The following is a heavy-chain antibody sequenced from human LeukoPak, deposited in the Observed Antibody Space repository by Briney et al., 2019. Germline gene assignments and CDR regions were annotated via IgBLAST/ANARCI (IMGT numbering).Heavy chain of an antibody. CDR1: GGSISSGGYY. Sequence: SQTLSLTFTVPGGSISSGGYYWSWIRQHPGKGLEWIGYIYYIGSTYYNPSLKSRVTISVETSKNQFSLKLSSVTAADTAVYYCASRPCSSTSCYWSFDYWGQGTLVTVSS. J-gene: IGHJ4*02. D-gene: IGHD2-2*01. CDR2: IYYIGST. CDR3: ASRPCSSTSCYWSFDY. V-gene: IGHV4-31*03.